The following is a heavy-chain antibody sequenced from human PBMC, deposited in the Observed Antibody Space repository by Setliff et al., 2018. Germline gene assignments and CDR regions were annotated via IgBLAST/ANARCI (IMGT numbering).Heavy chain of an antibody. Sequence: GASVKVSCKASGFTFKTYSFSWIRQAPGQGLEWAGWISGYNSNTIYAQNFQGRVTMTTDASTNTAYMELRSLGSDDTAVYYCATFRGYTYGYDYWGQGTLVTVSS. CDR1: GFTFKTYS. D-gene: IGHD5-18*01. J-gene: IGHJ4*02. CDR3: ATFRGYTYGYDY. CDR2: ISGYNSNT. V-gene: IGHV1-18*01.